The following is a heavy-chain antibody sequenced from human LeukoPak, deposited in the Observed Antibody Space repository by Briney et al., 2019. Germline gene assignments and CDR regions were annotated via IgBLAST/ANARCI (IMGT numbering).Heavy chain of an antibody. D-gene: IGHD3-3*01. Sequence: GESLKISCKGSGYRFTNYWIGWVRQMPGKGLEWMGIIYPGDSDTTYSPSIQGQVTISADKSISTAYVQWSSLKASDTAMYYCASFLSSSGPVDYWGQGTLVTVSS. V-gene: IGHV5-51*01. CDR2: IYPGDSDT. CDR3: ASFLSSSGPVDY. J-gene: IGHJ4*02. CDR1: GYRFTNYW.